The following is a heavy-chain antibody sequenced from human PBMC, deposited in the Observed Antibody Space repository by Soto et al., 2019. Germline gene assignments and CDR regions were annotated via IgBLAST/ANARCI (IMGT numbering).Heavy chain of an antibody. CDR2: IIPILGIA. CDR1: GGTFSSYT. D-gene: IGHD2-15*01. Sequence: GASVKVSCKASGGTFSSYTISWVRQAPGQGLEWMGRIIPILGIANYAQKFQGRVTITADKSTSTAYMELSSLRSEDTAVYYCARATAQVVAATLARDYYYYYGMDVWGQGTTVTVSS. J-gene: IGHJ6*02. CDR3: ARATAQVVAATLARDYYYYYGMDV. V-gene: IGHV1-69*02.